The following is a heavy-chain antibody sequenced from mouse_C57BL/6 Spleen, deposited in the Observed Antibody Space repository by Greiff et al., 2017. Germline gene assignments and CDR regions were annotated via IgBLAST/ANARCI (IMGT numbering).Heavy chain of an antibody. CDR2: IDPSDSET. CDR1: GYTFTSYW. Sequence: QVQLQQPGAELVRPGSSVKLSCKASGYTFTSYWMHWVKQRPIQGLEWIGNIDPSDSETHYNQKFKDKATLTVDKSSSTAYMQLSSLTSEDSAVYYCAREGLLRLYFDYWGQGTTLTVSS. CDR3: AREGLLRLYFDY. J-gene: IGHJ2*01. D-gene: IGHD1-1*01. V-gene: IGHV1-52*01.